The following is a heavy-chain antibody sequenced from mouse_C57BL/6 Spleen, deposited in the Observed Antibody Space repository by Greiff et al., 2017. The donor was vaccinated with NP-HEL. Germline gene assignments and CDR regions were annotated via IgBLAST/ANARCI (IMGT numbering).Heavy chain of an antibody. CDR1: GFTFSDYG. J-gene: IGHJ2*01. CDR2: ISSGSSTI. CDR3: ARGITTVLDY. D-gene: IGHD1-1*01. Sequence: EVKLMESGGGLVKPGGSLKLSCAASGFTFSDYGMHWVRQAPEKGLEWVAYISSGSSTIYYADTVKGRFTISRDNAKNTLFLQMTSLRSEDTAMYYCARGITTVLDYWGQGTTLTVSS. V-gene: IGHV5-17*01.